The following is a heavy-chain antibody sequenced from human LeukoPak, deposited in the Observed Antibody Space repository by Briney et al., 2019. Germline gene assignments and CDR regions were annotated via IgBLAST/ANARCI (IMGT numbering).Heavy chain of an antibody. CDR3: ARERAGSSWHEGWFDP. CDR1: GGSFSGYY. V-gene: IGHV4-59*01. D-gene: IGHD6-13*01. CDR2: IYYSGST. Sequence: PSETLSLTCAVYGGSFSGYYWSWIRQPPGKGLEWIGYIYYSGSTNYNPSLKSRVTISVDTSKNQFSLKLSSVTAADTAVYYCARERAGSSWHEGWFDPWGQGTLVTVSS. J-gene: IGHJ5*02.